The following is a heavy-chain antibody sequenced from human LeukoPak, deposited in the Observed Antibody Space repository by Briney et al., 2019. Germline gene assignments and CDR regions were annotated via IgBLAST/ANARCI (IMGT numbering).Heavy chain of an antibody. J-gene: IGHJ4*02. Sequence: GGSLRLSCAASGFTFSSYAMSWVRQAPGKGLEWVSAIRGSGDRTHYADSVKGRFTISRDTAKNTLYLQVNSLRAEDTAVYYCARGSYKAFDYWGQGTLVTVSS. D-gene: IGHD1-26*01. V-gene: IGHV3-23*01. CDR3: ARGSYKAFDY. CDR2: IRGSGDRT. CDR1: GFTFSSYA.